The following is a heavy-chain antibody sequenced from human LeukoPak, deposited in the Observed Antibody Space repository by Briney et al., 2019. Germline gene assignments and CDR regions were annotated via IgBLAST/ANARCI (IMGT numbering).Heavy chain of an antibody. V-gene: IGHV4-59*12. CDR1: GGSISSYY. CDR3: AREPLPHTVVNSCFDY. J-gene: IGHJ4*02. CDR2: IYYSGST. Sequence: SETLSLTCTVSGGSISSYYWSWIRQPPGKGLEWIGYIYYSGSTNYNPSLKSRVTISVDTSKNQFSLKLSSVTAADTAVYYCAREPLPHTVVNSCFDYWGQGTLVTVSS. D-gene: IGHD4-23*01.